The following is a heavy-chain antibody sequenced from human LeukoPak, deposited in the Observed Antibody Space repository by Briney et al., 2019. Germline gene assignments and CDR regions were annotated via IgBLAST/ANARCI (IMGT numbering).Heavy chain of an antibody. V-gene: IGHV1-2*02. D-gene: IGHD3-10*01. CDR3: PRVATRGSGTHFDY. CDR1: GYTFTGYY. J-gene: IGHJ4*02. CDR2: INTNSGGT. Sequence: GASVKVSCKASGYTFTGYYMHCVRQAPGQGLEWMGWINTNSGGTNFAQKFQGRVTRTSYKTISTAYMELSRLRSDDTAVYYCPRVATRGSGTHFDYWGQGTLVTVSS.